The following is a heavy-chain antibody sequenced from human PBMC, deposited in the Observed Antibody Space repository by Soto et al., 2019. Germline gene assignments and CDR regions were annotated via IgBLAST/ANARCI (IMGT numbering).Heavy chain of an antibody. CDR3: ARDVGGEATVRY. D-gene: IGHD3-16*01. J-gene: IGHJ4*02. CDR2: IIPNFGTT. V-gene: IGHV1-69*01. CDR1: GGSFSNFV. Sequence: QVQLVQSGAEVKKPGSSVKVSCKASGGSFSNFVISWVRQAPGQGLEWMGGIIPNFGTTNYAQTFQGKVTITADETTRTAHRELSGLTSEDTSVYYGARDVGGEATVRYWGQGTLVTVSS.